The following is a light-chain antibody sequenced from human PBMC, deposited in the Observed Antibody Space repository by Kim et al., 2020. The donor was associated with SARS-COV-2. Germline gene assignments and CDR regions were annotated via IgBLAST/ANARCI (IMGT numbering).Light chain of an antibody. J-gene: IGKJ4*01. CDR3: QHSHTAPLLT. Sequence: DIQMTQSPSSLAASVGDRVTIACRASQSISTYLNWYQQKPGKAPKLLIYGASSLQSGVPSRFSGSESGTDFTLTISSLQPEDFGTYYCQHSHTAPLLTYGGGTKVDIK. CDR2: GAS. V-gene: IGKV1-39*01. CDR1: QSISTY.